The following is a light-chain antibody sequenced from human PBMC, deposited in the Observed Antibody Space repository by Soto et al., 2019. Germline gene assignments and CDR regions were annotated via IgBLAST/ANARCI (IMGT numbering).Light chain of an antibody. V-gene: IGLV1-51*01. CDR3: GTWDSSLSAGV. CDR2: XXN. CDR1: SSXIGNNY. J-gene: IGLJ2*01. Sequence: QAVVTQPPSVSAAPGXXVXISXSGSSSXIGNNYVSWYQQLPGTAPKLLXXXXNKRPSGIPDRFSGSKSGTSATLGITGLQTGDEADYYCGTWDSSLSAGVFGGGTKVTVL.